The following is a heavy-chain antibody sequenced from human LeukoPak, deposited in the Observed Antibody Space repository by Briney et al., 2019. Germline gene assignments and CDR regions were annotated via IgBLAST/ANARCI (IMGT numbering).Heavy chain of an antibody. V-gene: IGHV4-31*03. CDR3: ARDRYYDSSGYPYYMDV. J-gene: IGHJ6*03. D-gene: IGHD3-22*01. CDR1: GGSISSGGYY. CDR2: IYYSGGT. Sequence: SQTLSLTCTVSGGSISSGGYYWSWIRQHPGKGLEWIGYIYYSGGTYYNPSLKSRVTISVDTSKNQFSLKLSSVTAADTAVYYCARDRYYDSSGYPYYMDVWGKGTTVTVSS.